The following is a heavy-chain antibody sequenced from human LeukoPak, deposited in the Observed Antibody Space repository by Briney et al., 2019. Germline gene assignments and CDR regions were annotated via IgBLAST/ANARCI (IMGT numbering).Heavy chain of an antibody. V-gene: IGHV4-38-2*02. Sequence: SETLSLTCTVSGYSISSGYYWGWIRQPPGKGLEWIGSIYHSGSTYYNPSLKSRVTISVDTSKNQFSLKLSSVTAADTAVYYCARGDYAVDYWGQGTLVTVSS. CDR1: GYSISSGYY. CDR3: ARGDYAVDY. CDR2: IYHSGST. J-gene: IGHJ4*02. D-gene: IGHD2-2*01.